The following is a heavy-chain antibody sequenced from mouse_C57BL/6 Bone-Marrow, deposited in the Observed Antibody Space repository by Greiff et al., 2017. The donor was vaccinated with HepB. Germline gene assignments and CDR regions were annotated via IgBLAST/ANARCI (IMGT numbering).Heavy chain of an antibody. CDR2: IDPSNSYT. V-gene: IGHV1-59*01. Sequence: VQLQQPGAELVRPGTSVKLSCKASGYTFTSYWMHWVKQRPGQGLEWIGVIDPSNSYTNYNQKFKGKATLTVDTSSSTAYMKLSSLTSEDSAVYYCARFHWYFDVWGTGTTVTVSS. J-gene: IGHJ1*03. CDR3: ARFHWYFDV. CDR1: GYTFTSYW.